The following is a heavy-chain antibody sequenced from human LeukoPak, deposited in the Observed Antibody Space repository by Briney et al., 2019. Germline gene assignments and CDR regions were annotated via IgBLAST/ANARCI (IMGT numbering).Heavy chain of an antibody. Sequence: SETLSLTCTVSGGSISSYYWSWIRQPAGKGLECIGRIYTSGSTNYNPSLKSRVTMSVDTSKNQFSLKLSSVTAADTAVYYCARGSVVVTAIPAEHFDYWGQGTLVTVSS. V-gene: IGHV4-4*07. CDR2: IYTSGST. CDR1: GGSISSYY. J-gene: IGHJ4*02. CDR3: ARGSVVVTAIPAEHFDY. D-gene: IGHD2-21*02.